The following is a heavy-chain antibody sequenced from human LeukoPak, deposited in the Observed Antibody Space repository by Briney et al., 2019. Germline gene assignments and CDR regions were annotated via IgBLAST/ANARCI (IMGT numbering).Heavy chain of an antibody. CDR2: LGKSGST. CDR3: AKDKLRNLAPEYYFDY. J-gene: IGHJ4*02. CDR1: GFTFSYYA. Sequence: GGSLRLSCAASGFTFSYYAMSWVRQAPGKGLEWVSTLGKSGSTYYADSVKGRFTISRDNSKNTLYLQMNSLRAEDTAVYYCAKDKLRNLAPEYYFDYWGQGTLVTVSS. D-gene: IGHD1-7*01. V-gene: IGHV3-23*01.